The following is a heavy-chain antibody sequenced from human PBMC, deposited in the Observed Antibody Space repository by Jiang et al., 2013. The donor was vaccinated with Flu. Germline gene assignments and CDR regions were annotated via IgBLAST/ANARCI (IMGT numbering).Heavy chain of an antibody. D-gene: IGHD3-22*01. CDR3: ARGNYDSSGTRFDY. CDR1: GDSVSSNSAG. J-gene: IGHJ4*02. CDR2: TYYRSTWLY. V-gene: IGHV6-1*01. Sequence: SQTLSLTCVISGDSVSSNSAGWYWFRQSPSRGLEWLGRTYYRSTWLYDYALSVKSRITISPDTSKNQFSLQLISVTPEDTAVYYCARGNYDSSGTRFDYWGQGTLVTV.